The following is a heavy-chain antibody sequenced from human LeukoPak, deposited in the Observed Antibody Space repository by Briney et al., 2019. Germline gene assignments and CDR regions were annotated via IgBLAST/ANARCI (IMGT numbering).Heavy chain of an antibody. D-gene: IGHD3-3*01. CDR3: ARDRITIFGVVSDWFDP. CDR2: IYTSGST. CDR1: GGSISSYY. V-gene: IGHV4-4*07. Sequence: PSETLSLTCTVSGGSISSYYWSWIRQPAGKGLEWIGRIYTSGSTNYNPSLKSRVTMSVDTSKNQFSLKLSSVTAADTAVYYCARDRITIFGVVSDWFDPWGQGTLVTVSS. J-gene: IGHJ5*02.